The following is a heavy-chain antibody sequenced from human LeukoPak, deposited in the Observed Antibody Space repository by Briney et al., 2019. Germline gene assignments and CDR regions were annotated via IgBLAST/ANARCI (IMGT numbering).Heavy chain of an antibody. CDR2: ISGSGNI. CDR1: GFTFNSYA. V-gene: IGHV3-23*01. D-gene: IGHD3-22*01. Sequence: PGGSLRLSCEASGFTFNSYAMSWVRQAPGKGLEWVSGISGSGNIDYADSVKGRFTISRDSSKNTLYLQMNSLRAEDTAVYYCAKEKYYGSSDYPDSWGQGTLVTVSS. J-gene: IGHJ5*01. CDR3: AKEKYYGSSDYPDS.